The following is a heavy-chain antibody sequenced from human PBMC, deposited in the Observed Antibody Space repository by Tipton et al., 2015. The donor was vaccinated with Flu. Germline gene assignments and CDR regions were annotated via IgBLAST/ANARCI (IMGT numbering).Heavy chain of an antibody. CDR2: INPKSGGT. D-gene: IGHD3-22*01. Sequence: QVQLVQSGAEVKRPGASVKVSCKASGYTFTAYYIHWVRQAPGQGLEWMGSINPKSGGTEYAQDFEGRVTMTRDTSISTGYMELRRLRSDDTAVYYCATQTYYYESSGRSWLDPWGQGTLVTVSS. J-gene: IGHJ5*02. CDR1: GYTFTAYY. V-gene: IGHV1-2*02. CDR3: ATQTYYYESSGRSWLDP.